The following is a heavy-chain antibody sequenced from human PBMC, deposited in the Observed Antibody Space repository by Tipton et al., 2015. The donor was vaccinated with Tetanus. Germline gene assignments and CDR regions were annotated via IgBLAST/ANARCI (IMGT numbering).Heavy chain of an antibody. D-gene: IGHD6-19*01. CDR3: ASLPKHWLAPRGAP. Sequence: TLSLTCAVSGGSSSSFYWSWIRQSPGGGLEWVGEINQRGTTYNPSLKRRATISVDSSATQLSLNVTSVTAADTAVYYCASLPKHWLAPRGAPWGQGTLVTVSS. V-gene: IGHV4-34*01. CDR2: INQRGTT. CDR1: GGSSSSFY. J-gene: IGHJ5*02.